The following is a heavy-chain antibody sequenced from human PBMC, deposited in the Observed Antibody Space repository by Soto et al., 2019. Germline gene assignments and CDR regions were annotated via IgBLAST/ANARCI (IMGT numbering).Heavy chain of an antibody. CDR1: GFTFSSYA. J-gene: IGHJ6*02. CDR3: AKDEGPYYDFWSGYTNYYGMDV. V-gene: IGHV3-23*01. CDR2: ISGSGGST. Sequence: GGSLRLSCAASGFTFSSYAMSWVRQAPGKGLEWVSAISGSGGSTYYADSVKGRFTISRDNSKNTLYLQMNSLRAEDTAVYYCAKDEGPYYDFWSGYTNYYGMDVWGQGTTVTSP. D-gene: IGHD3-3*01.